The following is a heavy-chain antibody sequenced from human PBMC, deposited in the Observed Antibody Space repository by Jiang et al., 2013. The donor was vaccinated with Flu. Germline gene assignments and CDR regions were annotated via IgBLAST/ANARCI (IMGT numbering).Heavy chain of an antibody. D-gene: IGHD3-22*01. CDR2: IYPGDSDT. V-gene: IGHV5-51*01. J-gene: IGHJ4*02. CDR3: ARGPYYYDSSGPRNFDY. Sequence: GAEVKKPGESLKISCKGSEYSFTSYWIGWVRQMPGKGLEWMGIIYPGDSDTRYSPSFQGQVTISADKSISTAYLQWRSLKASDTAMYYCARGPYYYDSSGPRNFDYWGQGTLVTVSS. CDR1: EYSFTSYW.